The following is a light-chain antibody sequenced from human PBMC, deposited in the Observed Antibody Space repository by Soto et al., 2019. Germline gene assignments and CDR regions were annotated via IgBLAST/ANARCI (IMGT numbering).Light chain of an antibody. CDR2: KAS. CDR1: QTISTW. V-gene: IGKV1-5*03. J-gene: IGKJ4*01. CDR3: QQYNNYPRT. Sequence: DIQMTQSPSTLSASVGDRVTITCRASQTISTWLAWYQQKPGKAPKLLIYKASSLGSGVPSRFSGSGSGTEFTLTISSLQPDDLATYYCQQYNNYPRTFGGGTQVEIK.